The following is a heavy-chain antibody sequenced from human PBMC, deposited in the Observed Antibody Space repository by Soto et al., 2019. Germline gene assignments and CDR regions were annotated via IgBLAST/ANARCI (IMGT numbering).Heavy chain of an antibody. CDR1: GFTFSSHW. V-gene: IGHV3-74*01. D-gene: IGHD3-22*01. J-gene: IGHJ6*02. Sequence: GGSLRLSCAASGFTFSSHWMHWVRQAPGRGLVWVSRINNDGSSTTYADSVKGRFTVSRDNAKNTLYLQMNSLRAEDTAVFYCARGPQYFDDSSGFMDVWGQGTTVTVSS. CDR3: ARGPQYFDDSSGFMDV. CDR2: INNDGSST.